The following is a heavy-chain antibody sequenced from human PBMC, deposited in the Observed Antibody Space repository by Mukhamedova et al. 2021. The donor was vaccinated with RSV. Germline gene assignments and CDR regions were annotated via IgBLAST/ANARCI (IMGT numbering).Heavy chain of an antibody. D-gene: IGHD3-10*01. J-gene: IGHJ4*02. V-gene: IGHV3-7*01. Sequence: EWVANIKQDGSEKYYVDSVKGQFTISRDNAKNSLYLQMNSLRAVDTAVXYCALXLXVXSSWRNFDXCGQGXXFTLSS. CDR3: ALXLXVXSSWRNFDX. CDR2: IKQDGSEK.